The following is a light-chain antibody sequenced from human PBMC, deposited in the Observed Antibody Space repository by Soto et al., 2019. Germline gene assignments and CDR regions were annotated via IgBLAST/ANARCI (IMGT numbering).Light chain of an antibody. CDR1: QSVTNS. V-gene: IGKV3-11*01. CDR2: DAS. J-gene: IGKJ5*01. Sequence: EIVLTQSPGTLSFSPGERATLSCRASQSVTNSLSWYQQKPGQAPKLLIYDASNSATGIPARFSGSGSGTDFTLTISGLEPEDFAVYYCQQRGNWPITFGQGTRLEIK. CDR3: QQRGNWPIT.